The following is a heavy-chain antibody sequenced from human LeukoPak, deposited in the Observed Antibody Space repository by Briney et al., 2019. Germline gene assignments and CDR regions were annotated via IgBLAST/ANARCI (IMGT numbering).Heavy chain of an antibody. CDR3: AKSTYYYDTFVNAFDF. J-gene: IGHJ3*01. D-gene: IGHD3-22*01. CDR1: GGSISSYY. Sequence: SETLSPTCTVSGGSISSYYWSWIRQPPGKGLEWIGYIYYSGSTNYNPSLKSRVTISVDTSKNQFSLKLSSVTAADTAVYYCAKSTYYYDTFVNAFDFWGQGTVVTVSS. V-gene: IGHV4-59*01. CDR2: IYYSGST.